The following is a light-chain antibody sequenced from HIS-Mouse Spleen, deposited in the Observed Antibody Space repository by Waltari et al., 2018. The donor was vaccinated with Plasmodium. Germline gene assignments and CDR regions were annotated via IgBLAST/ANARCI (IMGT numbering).Light chain of an antibody. J-gene: IGLJ3*02. CDR3: AAWDDSLSGWV. CDR1: SSNIGSNY. CDR2: RNT. Sequence: QSVLTQPPSASGTPGQRVTISCSGSSSNIGSNYVYWYQQLQGTAPKLLIYRNTQRPSGVPDRFSGSKSGTSASLAISGLRSEDEADYYCAAWDDSLSGWVFGGGTKLTVL. V-gene: IGLV1-47*01.